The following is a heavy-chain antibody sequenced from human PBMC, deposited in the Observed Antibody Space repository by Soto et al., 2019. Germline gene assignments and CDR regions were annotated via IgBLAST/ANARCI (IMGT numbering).Heavy chain of an antibody. D-gene: IGHD3-10*01. CDR2: INPSGGST. J-gene: IGHJ3*02. Sequence: ASVKVSCKASGYTFTSYYMHWVRQAPGQGLERMGIINPSGGSTSYAQKFQGRVTMTRDTSTSTVYMELSSLRSEDTAVYYCARGSYYYGSGSSFDIWGQGTMVTVSS. CDR1: GYTFTSYY. V-gene: IGHV1-46*01. CDR3: ARGSYYYGSGSSFDI.